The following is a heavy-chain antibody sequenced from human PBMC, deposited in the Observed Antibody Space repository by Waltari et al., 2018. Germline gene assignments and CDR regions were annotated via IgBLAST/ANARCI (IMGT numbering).Heavy chain of an antibody. Sequence: EVQLLESGGGLVQPGGSLRLSCAASGFIFRSYTMSWVRQAPGKGLEGVSGCGGRGISTLYADSVKGRFTISRDNSKNTLSLQMNSLRAEDTAVYYCVKDESRIANSWSDNWFDPWGQGTLVTVSS. CDR3: VKDESRIANSWSDNWFDP. CDR2: CGGRGIST. D-gene: IGHD2-8*01. CDR1: GFIFRSYT. V-gene: IGHV3-23*01. J-gene: IGHJ5*02.